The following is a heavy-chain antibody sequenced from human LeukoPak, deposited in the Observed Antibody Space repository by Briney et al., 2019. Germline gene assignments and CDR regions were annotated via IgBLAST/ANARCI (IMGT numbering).Heavy chain of an antibody. Sequence: ASVKVSCKASGYTFTSYGISWVRQAPGQGLEWMGGIIPIFGTANYAQKFQGRVTITADESTSTAYMELSSLRSEDTAVYYCARDRYSSSSPDYWGQGTLVTVSS. CDR3: ARDRYSSSSPDY. D-gene: IGHD6-13*01. J-gene: IGHJ4*02. CDR2: IIPIFGTA. CDR1: GYTFTSYG. V-gene: IGHV1-69*13.